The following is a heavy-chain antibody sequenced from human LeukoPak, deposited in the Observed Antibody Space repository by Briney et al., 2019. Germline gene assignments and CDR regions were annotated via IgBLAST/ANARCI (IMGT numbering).Heavy chain of an antibody. CDR1: GYTFTSYG. CDR2: ISAYNGNT. J-gene: IGHJ6*02. CDR3: ARVSVIDFSHTNYYYYYGMDV. Sequence: ASVKVSCKASGYTFTSYGISWVRQAPGQGLEWMGWISAYNGNTNYAQKLQGRVTMTTDTSTSTAYMELRSLRSDDTAVYYCARVSVIDFSHTNYYYYYGMDVWGQGTTVTVSS. V-gene: IGHV1-18*01. D-gene: IGHD3-10*01.